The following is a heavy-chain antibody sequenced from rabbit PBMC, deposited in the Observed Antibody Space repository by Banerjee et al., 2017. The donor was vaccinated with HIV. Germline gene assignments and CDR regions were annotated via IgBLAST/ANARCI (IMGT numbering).Heavy chain of an antibody. V-gene: IGHV1S40*01. CDR1: GIDFSSYYY. Sequence: QSLEESGGGLVKPGASLTLTCKASGIDFSSYYYMCWVRQAPGKGLEWIGCIYTDTDSTSYANWAKGRFTISKTSSTTVTLQMTSLTAADMATYFCARDGYAGYGPLYYFNLRGQGTLVTVS. J-gene: IGHJ4*01. D-gene: IGHD7-1*01. CDR2: IYTDTDST. CDR3: ARDGYAGYGPLYYFNL.